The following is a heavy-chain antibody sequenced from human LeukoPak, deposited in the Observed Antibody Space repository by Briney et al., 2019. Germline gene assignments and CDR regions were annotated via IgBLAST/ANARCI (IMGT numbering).Heavy chain of an antibody. D-gene: IGHD3-10*01. CDR2: IRSKANSYAT. CDR3: TTAYGSVDY. J-gene: IGHJ4*02. V-gene: IGHV3-73*01. Sequence: GGSLKLSCAASGFTFSGSAMHWVRQASGKGLEWVGRIRSKANSYATVYAASVKGRFTISRDDSKNTAYLQMNSLKTEDTAVYYCTTAYGSVDYWGQGTLVTVSS. CDR1: GFTFSGSA.